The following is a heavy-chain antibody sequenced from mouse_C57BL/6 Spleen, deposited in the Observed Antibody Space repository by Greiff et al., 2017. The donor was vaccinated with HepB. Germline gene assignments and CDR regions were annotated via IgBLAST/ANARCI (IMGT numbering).Heavy chain of an antibody. CDR2: IYPGDGDT. CDR1: GYAFSSYW. D-gene: IGHD1-1*01. CDR3: ARSDGSSSFFDY. J-gene: IGHJ2*01. Sequence: QVHVKQSGAELVKPGASVKISCKASGYAFSSYWMNWVKQRPGKGLEWIGQIYPGDGDTNYNGKFKGKATLTADKSSSTAYMQLSSLTSEDSAVYFCARSDGSSSFFDYWGQGTTLTVSS. V-gene: IGHV1-80*01.